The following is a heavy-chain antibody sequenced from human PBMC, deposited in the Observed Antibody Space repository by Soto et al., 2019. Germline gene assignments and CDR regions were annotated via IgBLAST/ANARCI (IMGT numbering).Heavy chain of an antibody. CDR3: ARDIVVVPAAMVRYYGMDV. CDR2: IYTSGST. J-gene: IGHJ6*02. V-gene: IGHV4-4*07. CDR1: GGSISSYY. Sequence: SETLSLTCTVSGGSISSYYWSWIRQPAGKGLEWIGRIYTSGSTNYNPSLKSRVTMSVDTSKNQFSLKLSSVTAADTAVYYCARDIVVVPAAMVRYYGMDVWGQGTTVTVSS. D-gene: IGHD2-2*01.